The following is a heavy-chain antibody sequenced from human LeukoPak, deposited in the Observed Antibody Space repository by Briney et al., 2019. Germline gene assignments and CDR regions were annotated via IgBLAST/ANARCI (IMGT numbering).Heavy chain of an antibody. CDR1: GFTFSSYG. CDR2: IRSKANSYAT. D-gene: IGHD2-15*01. J-gene: IGHJ4*02. Sequence: GGSLRLSCAASGFTFSSYGMHWVRQASGKGLEWVGRIRSKANSYATAYAASVKGRFTISRDDSKNTAYLQMNSLKTEDTAVYYCTTSIRGIYYWGQGTLVTVSS. V-gene: IGHV3-73*01. CDR3: TTSIRGIYY.